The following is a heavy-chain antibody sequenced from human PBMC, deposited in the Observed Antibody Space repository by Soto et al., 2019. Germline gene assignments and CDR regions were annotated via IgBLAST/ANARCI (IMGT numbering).Heavy chain of an antibody. V-gene: IGHV1-18*01. CDR3: ATRSPAFDY. J-gene: IGHJ4*02. CDR1: GYTFTSYG. Sequence: QVQLVQSGPEVKKPGASVKVSCKTSGYTFTSYGITWVRQAPGQGLAWLGWITTDKGKTTYAQKFQGRVTMTTDTSTTTPYMELRSRISDDTAVYYCATRSPAFDYWGQGTLVAVSS. CDR2: ITTDKGKT.